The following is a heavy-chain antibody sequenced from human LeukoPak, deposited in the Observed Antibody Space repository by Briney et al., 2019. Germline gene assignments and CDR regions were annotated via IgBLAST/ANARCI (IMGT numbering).Heavy chain of an antibody. J-gene: IGHJ6*03. V-gene: IGHV3-7*01. CDR1: GFTFSRYW. CDR2: IKQDGREK. CDR3: ARETHGDYMDV. Sequence: PGGSLRLSCAASGFTFSRYWMSWVRQAPGKGLEWVANIKQDGREKYYVDSVKGRFTISRDNAKNSLYLQMNSLRAEDTAVYYCARETHGDYMDVWGKGTTVTVSS. D-gene: IGHD3-10*01.